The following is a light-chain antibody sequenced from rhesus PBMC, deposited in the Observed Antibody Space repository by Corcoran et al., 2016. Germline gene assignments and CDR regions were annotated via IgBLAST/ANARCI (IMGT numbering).Light chain of an antibody. Sequence: DIQMTQSPSSLSASVGDRVTITCRTSENVNNYLNWYQQKPGKAPKVLIYKATTLQSGVPSRCSGSGAGTYYTVTISSLQSEDVATYYCQHNYGTPFTFGPGTKLDIK. CDR1: ENVNNY. J-gene: IGKJ3*01. CDR2: KAT. V-gene: IGKV1-74*01. CDR3: QHNYGTPFT.